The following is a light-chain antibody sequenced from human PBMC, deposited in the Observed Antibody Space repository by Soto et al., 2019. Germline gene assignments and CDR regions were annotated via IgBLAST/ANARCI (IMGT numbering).Light chain of an antibody. CDR1: QFLSSY. J-gene: IGKJ5*01. Sequence: VVLTQSPATLSLAPGERATLACRASQFLSSYLAWYQQKPGQPPRLLIYDTSNRATGIPARFSGSRSGTDFTLTNSSLEPEDFGVYFCHQRNKFGQGTRLENK. CDR2: DTS. V-gene: IGKV3-11*01. CDR3: HQRNK.